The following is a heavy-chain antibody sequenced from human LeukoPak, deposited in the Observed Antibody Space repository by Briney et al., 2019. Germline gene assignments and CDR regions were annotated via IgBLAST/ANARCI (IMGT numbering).Heavy chain of an antibody. D-gene: IGHD1-26*01. Sequence: GRSLRLSCAASGFTFDDYAMHWVRQAPGKGLEWVSGISWNSGSIGYADSVKGRFTISRDNAKNSLYLQMNSLRAEDMALYYCATAPGELLDFYFDYWGQGTLVTVSS. CDR2: ISWNSGSI. CDR1: GFTFDDYA. J-gene: IGHJ4*02. CDR3: ATAPGELLDFYFDY. V-gene: IGHV3-9*03.